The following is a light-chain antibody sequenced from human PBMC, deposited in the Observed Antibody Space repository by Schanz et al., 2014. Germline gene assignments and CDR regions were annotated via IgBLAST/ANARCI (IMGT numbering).Light chain of an antibody. CDR2: ESS. Sequence: DIQMTQSPSSLSASIGDRVTITCRPSQSINRYLSWYQQEPGKAPKLLIYESSILQTGVPSRFSGSGSGTDFTLTISSLQPEDFATYYCQQSYSTPLTFGGGTKVDIK. CDR1: QSINRY. J-gene: IGKJ4*01. V-gene: IGKV1-39*01. CDR3: QQSYSTPLT.